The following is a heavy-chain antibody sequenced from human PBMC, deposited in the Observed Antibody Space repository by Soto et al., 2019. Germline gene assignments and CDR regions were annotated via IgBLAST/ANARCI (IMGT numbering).Heavy chain of an antibody. Sequence: GESLKISCKGSGYSFTSYWIGWVRQMPGKGLEWMGIIYPGDSDTRYSPSFQGQVTIPADKSLSTAYLQWSSLKAPDTAMYYCARVSCSGGSCYSTRPGHYYYGMDVWGQGTTVTVSS. J-gene: IGHJ6*02. V-gene: IGHV5-51*01. CDR3: ARVSCSGGSCYSTRPGHYYYGMDV. CDR2: IYPGDSDT. CDR1: GYSFTSYW. D-gene: IGHD2-15*01.